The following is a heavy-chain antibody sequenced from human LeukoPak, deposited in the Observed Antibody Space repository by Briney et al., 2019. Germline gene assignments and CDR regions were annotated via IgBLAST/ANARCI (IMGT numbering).Heavy chain of an antibody. D-gene: IGHD6-19*01. J-gene: IGHJ4*02. CDR3: ARDSLAVAPRGYFDY. CDR1: GGSISSSGYY. V-gene: IGHV4-31*03. CDR2: IYYSGST. Sequence: SETLSLTCTVSGGSISSSGYYWSWIRQHPGKGLEWIGYIYYSGSTYYNPSLKSRVTISVDTSKNQFSLKLSSVTAADTAVYYCARDSLAVAPRGYFDYWGQGTLVTVSS.